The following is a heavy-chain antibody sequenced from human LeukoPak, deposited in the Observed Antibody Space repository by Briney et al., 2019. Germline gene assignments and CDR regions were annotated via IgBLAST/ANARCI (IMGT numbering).Heavy chain of an antibody. CDR2: TYYRSKWYN. V-gene: IGHV6-1*01. Sequence: SQTLSLTCAISGDSVSSNSAAWNWIRQSPSRGLEWLGRTYYRSKWYNDYAVSVKSRITINPDTSNNQFSLQLNSVTPEDTAVYYCARMGPAADYRYSSGWYFDYWGQGTLVTVSS. CDR1: GDSVSSNSAA. D-gene: IGHD6-19*01. CDR3: ARMGPAADYRYSSGWYFDY. J-gene: IGHJ4*02.